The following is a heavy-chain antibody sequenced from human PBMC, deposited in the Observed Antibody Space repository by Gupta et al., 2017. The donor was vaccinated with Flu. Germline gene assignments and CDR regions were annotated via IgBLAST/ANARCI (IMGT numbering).Heavy chain of an antibody. J-gene: IGHJ3*02. CDR3: ARESTYASGCCAFDI. Sequence: GWINPNNGATKYAQKFQGWVTMTGDTSINTAYMEVSRLNSDDTAVYYCARESTYASGCCAFDIWGQGTMVTVSS. CDR2: INPNNGAT. D-gene: IGHD6-19*01. V-gene: IGHV1-2*04.